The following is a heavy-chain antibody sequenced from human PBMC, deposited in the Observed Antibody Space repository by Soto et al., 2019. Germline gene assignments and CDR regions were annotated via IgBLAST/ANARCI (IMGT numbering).Heavy chain of an antibody. CDR1: GYSFSSYG. CDR2: ISAYNSNT. Sequence: ASVTVSCKASGYSFSSYGINWVRQAPGQGLEWMGWISAYNSNTNYAQKLQGRVTMTTDTSTTTAYMELRSLRSDDTAVYYCARASGSSYWFDPWGQGTLVTVSS. V-gene: IGHV1-18*01. J-gene: IGHJ5*02. D-gene: IGHD1-26*01. CDR3: ARASGSSYWFDP.